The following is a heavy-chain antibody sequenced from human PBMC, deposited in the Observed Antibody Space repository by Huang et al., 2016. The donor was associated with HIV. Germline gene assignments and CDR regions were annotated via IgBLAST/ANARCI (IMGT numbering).Heavy chain of an antibody. D-gene: IGHD3-10*01. CDR3: VKDQGHTFMVRYHFDF. CDR1: GFTFSTYG. V-gene: IGHV3-30*18. CDR2: ISYDGSEK. Sequence: QVQLVESGGGVVQPVRCLRLSCAASGFTFSTYGMHWVRQARGKGLEWVTVISYDGSEKYYADSLKGRFTSSRDNSNNTLYLQMNSLRADDTAVYYCVKDQGHTFMVRYHFDFWGQGTLVTVSS. J-gene: IGHJ4*02.